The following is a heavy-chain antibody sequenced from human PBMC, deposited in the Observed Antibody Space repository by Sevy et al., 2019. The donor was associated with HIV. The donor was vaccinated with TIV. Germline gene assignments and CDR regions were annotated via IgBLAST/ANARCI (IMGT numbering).Heavy chain of an antibody. D-gene: IGHD6-13*01. Sequence: GGSLRLSCTASGFTFGDYCMSWVRQAPGKGLEWVAFLKSDVYGGTVDNAASGRGRFVNSMNNSKTIAYLPMNDLKTEDTGVYYCTRWKAAQSIFDYWGQGALVTVSS. CDR3: TRWKAAQSIFDY. CDR2: LKSDVYGGTV. CDR1: GFTFGDYC. J-gene: IGHJ4*02. V-gene: IGHV3-49*04.